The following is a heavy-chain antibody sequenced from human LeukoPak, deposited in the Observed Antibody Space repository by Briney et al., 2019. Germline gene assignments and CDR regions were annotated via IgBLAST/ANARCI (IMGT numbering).Heavy chain of an antibody. D-gene: IGHD3-22*01. J-gene: IGHJ4*02. CDR3: AREWGLESSGYYYAY. Sequence: SVKVSCKASGGTFSRFTISWVRQAPGQGFEWMGGITPIFGTANFAQKFQGRVSITADESTSTAFMELSSPRSEDTAVYYCAREWGLESSGYYYAYWGQGTLVTVSS. CDR1: GGTFSRFT. V-gene: IGHV1-69*13. CDR2: ITPIFGTA.